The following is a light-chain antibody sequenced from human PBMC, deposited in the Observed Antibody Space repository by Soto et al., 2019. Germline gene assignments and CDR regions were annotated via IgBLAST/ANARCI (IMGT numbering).Light chain of an antibody. V-gene: IGKV1-39*01. J-gene: IGKJ4*01. CDR1: QSMIIW. CDR3: QQVNSYPLT. CDR2: AAT. Sequence: DIQMTQSPSSLSASVGDRFTITCRASQSMIIWLNWYREKSCKAPNLLMCAATVLQGGVPSRFSGTGSATEFILTISSLQPEDFATYYCQQVNSYPLTFGGGTKV.